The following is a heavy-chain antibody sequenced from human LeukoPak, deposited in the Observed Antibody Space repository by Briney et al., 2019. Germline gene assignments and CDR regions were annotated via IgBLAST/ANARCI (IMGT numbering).Heavy chain of an antibody. J-gene: IGHJ6*03. CDR3: ASGHCSSTSCYLYYYMDV. CDR1: GYTFTSYG. Sequence: AASVTVSCKASGYTFTSYGISWVRQAPGQGLEWMGWISAYNGNTNYAQKLQGRVTMTTDTSTSTAYMELRSLRSDDTAVYYCASGHCSSTSCYLYYYMDVWGKGTTVTVSS. D-gene: IGHD2-2*03. V-gene: IGHV1-18*01. CDR2: ISAYNGNT.